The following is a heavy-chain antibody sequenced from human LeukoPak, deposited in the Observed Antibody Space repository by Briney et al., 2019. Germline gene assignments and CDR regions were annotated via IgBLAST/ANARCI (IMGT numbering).Heavy chain of an antibody. V-gene: IGHV4-39*07. Sequence: PSETLSLTCPVSGGSISSRSYYWGWIRQPPGKGLEWIGSIYYSGSTYYNPSLKSRVTISVDTSKNQFSLKLSSVTAADTAVYYCARVAPPNTHAFDIWGQGTMVTVSS. CDR2: IYYSGST. CDR1: GGSISSRSYY. J-gene: IGHJ3*02. CDR3: ARVAPPNTHAFDI.